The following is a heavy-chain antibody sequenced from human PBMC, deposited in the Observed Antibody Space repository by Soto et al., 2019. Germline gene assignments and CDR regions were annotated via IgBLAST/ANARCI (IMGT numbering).Heavy chain of an antibody. CDR3: AKDEDIVVVPAAKSYYYYYGMDV. D-gene: IGHD2-2*01. J-gene: IGHJ6*02. Sequence: LRLSCAASGFTFSSYGMHWVRQAPGKGLEWVAVISYDGSNKYYADSVKGRFTISRDNSKNTLYLQMNSLRAEDTAVYYCAKDEDIVVVPAAKSYYYYYGMDVWGQGTTVTVSS. V-gene: IGHV3-30*18. CDR2: ISYDGSNK. CDR1: GFTFSSYG.